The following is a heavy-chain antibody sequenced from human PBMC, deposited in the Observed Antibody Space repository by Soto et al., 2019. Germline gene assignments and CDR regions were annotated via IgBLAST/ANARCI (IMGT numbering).Heavy chain of an antibody. CDR3: ARHEATYYNFYGMDV. CDR1: GYSFTTYW. Sequence: GESLKISCKSYGYSFTTYWIAWVRQMAGKGLEWMGSIHPGESDTRYSPSFQGQVTISADRSITTAYLQWSSLKASDTAMYYCARHEATYYNFYGMDVWGQGTTVTVSS. CDR2: IHPGESDT. V-gene: IGHV5-51*01. J-gene: IGHJ6*02.